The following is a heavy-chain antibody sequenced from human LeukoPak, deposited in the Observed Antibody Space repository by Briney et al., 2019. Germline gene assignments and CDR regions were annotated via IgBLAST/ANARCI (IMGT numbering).Heavy chain of an antibody. CDR2: ISGSGGST. CDR1: GFTFSSYA. J-gene: IGHJ4*02. CDR3: AKTTRLVGAYYFDY. D-gene: IGHD1-26*01. V-gene: IGHV3-23*01. Sequence: GGSLRLSCAASGFTFSSYAMSWVRQAPGKGLEGVSAISGSGGSTYYADSVKGRFTISRDNSKNTLYLQMNSLRAEDTAVYYCAKTTRLVGAYYFDYWGQGTLVTVSS.